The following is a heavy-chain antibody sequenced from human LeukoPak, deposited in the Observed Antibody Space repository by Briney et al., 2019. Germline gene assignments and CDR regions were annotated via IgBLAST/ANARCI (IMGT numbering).Heavy chain of an antibody. D-gene: IGHD2-2*01. V-gene: IGHV4-34*01. CDR3: AMGYCSSTSCVRAFDT. CDR2: INHSGST. J-gene: IGHJ3*02. CDR1: GGSFSGYY. Sequence: PSETLSLTCAVYGGSFSGYYGSWIRQPPGKGLEWIGEINHSGSTNYNPSLKSRVTISVDTSKNQFSLKLSSVTAAGTAVYYCAMGYCSSTSCVRAFDTWGQGTMVTVSS.